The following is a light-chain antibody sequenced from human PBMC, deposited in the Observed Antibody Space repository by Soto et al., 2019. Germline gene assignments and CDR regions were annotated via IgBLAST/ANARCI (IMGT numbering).Light chain of an antibody. V-gene: IGLV2-14*01. Sequence: QSALTQPASVSGSPGQSITISCTGTRSDVGGYNYVSWYQQHPGKAPKLMIYDVSNRPSGVSNRFSGSKSGNTASLTISGLQAEDEADYYCSSYTSSSNAVFGGGTQLTVL. CDR3: SSYTSSSNAV. CDR2: DVS. CDR1: RSDVGGYNY. J-gene: IGLJ7*01.